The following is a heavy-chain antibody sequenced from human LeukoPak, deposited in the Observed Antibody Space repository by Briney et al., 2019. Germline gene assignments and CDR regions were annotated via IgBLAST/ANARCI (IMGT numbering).Heavy chain of an antibody. CDR1: GYTFTGYY. J-gene: IGHJ4*02. V-gene: IGHV1-2*02. D-gene: IGHD3-22*01. Sequence: ASVKVSCKASGYTFTGYYMHWVRQGPGQGLEWMGWINPNSGGTNYAQKFQGRVTMTRDTSISTAYMELSRLRSDDTAVYYCARNFYFDSSGYYHYWGQGTLVTVSS. CDR3: ARNFYFDSSGYYHY. CDR2: INPNSGGT.